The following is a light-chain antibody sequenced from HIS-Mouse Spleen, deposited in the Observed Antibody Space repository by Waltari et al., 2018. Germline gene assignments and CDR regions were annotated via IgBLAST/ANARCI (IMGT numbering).Light chain of an antibody. CDR3: QQYNSYPWT. CDR2: KAS. Sequence: DIQMTQSPSTLSASVGDRITITCRASQSISSWLAWYQQKPGQAPTLLIYKASSLESGVPSRFSGSGSGTEFTLTISSLQPDDFATYYCQQYNSYPWTFGQGTKVEIK. V-gene: IGKV1-5*03. J-gene: IGKJ1*01. CDR1: QSISSW.